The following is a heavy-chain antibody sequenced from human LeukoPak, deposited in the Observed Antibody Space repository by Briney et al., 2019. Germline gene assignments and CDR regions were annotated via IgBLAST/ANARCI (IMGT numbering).Heavy chain of an antibody. Sequence: PGGSLRLSCAASGFTFTNYWMHWVRQAPGMGLVWVSRLPPDELGIIYADSVKGRFTVSRDNAKNTVYLQMNNLRVDDTAMYYCVETIASRGSEYGGQGPLVTASS. CDR2: LPPDELGI. V-gene: IGHV3-74*01. J-gene: IGHJ4*02. CDR1: GFTFTNYW. D-gene: IGHD6-6*01. CDR3: VETIASRGSEY.